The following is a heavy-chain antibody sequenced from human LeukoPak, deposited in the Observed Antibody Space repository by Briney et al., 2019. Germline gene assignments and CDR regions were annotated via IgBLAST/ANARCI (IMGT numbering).Heavy chain of an antibody. CDR3: AMTGHSGYDLYYFDY. CDR2: IYYSGST. J-gene: IGHJ4*02. V-gene: IGHV4-59*11. CDR1: GGSISSHY. Sequence: SETPSLTCTVSGGSISSHYWSWIRQPPGKGLEWIGYIYYSGSTNYNPSLKSRVTISVDTSKNQFSLKLTSVTAADTAVYYCAMTGHSGYDLYYFDYWGQGALVTVSS. D-gene: IGHD5-12*01.